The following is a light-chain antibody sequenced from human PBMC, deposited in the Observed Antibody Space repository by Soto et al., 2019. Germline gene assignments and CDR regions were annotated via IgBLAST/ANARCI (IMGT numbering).Light chain of an antibody. CDR2: GAS. Sequence: EIVMTQSPATLSVSTGERATLSCRASQSVSSNLAWYQQKPGQAPRLLIYGASTRATGIPDRFTGSGSGTDFILTITSLQSEDFGIYYCQQYYHWPRTFGQGTKVDI. J-gene: IGKJ1*01. CDR3: QQYYHWPRT. V-gene: IGKV3-15*01. CDR1: QSVSSN.